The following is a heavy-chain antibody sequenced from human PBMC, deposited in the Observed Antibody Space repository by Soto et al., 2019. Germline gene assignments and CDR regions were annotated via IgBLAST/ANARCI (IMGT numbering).Heavy chain of an antibody. CDR2: ISWNSGSI. J-gene: IGHJ6*03. V-gene: IGHV3-9*01. CDR1: GFSFVDYA. Sequence: QPGGSLRLPCAAAGFSFVDYAMHWVRQAPGKGLEWVSGISWNSGSIGYADSVKGRFTISRDNAKNSLYLQMNSLRAEDTALYYCAKGPMGIAAGGDYYYYMDVWGKGTTVTVSS. CDR3: AKGPMGIAAGGDYYYYMDV. D-gene: IGHD6-13*01.